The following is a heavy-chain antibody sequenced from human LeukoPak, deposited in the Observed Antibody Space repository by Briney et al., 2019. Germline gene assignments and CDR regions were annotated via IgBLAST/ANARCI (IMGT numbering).Heavy chain of an antibody. Sequence: SVKVSCKASGGTFSSYAISWVRQAPGQGLEWMGGIIPIFGTANYAQKFQGRVTITADESTSTAYMELSSLRSEDTAVYYCARELPSLDYDILTGHSPNWFDPWGQGTLVTVSS. CDR2: IIPIFGTA. J-gene: IGHJ5*02. CDR1: GGTFSSYA. CDR3: ARELPSLDYDILTGHSPNWFDP. V-gene: IGHV1-69*13. D-gene: IGHD3-9*01.